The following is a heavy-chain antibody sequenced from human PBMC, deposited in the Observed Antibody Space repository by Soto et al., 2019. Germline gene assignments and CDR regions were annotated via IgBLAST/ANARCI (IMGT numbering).Heavy chain of an antibody. CDR1: GYTFTSYD. V-gene: IGHV1-8*01. CDR3: ARGYGYKWNYFYYYYYYMDV. J-gene: IGHJ6*03. D-gene: IGHD1-7*01. Sequence: ASVKVSCKASGYTFTSYDINWVRQATGQGLEWMGWMNPNSGNTGYAQKFQGRVTMTRNTSISTAYMELSSLRSEDTAVYYCARGYGYKWNYFYYYYYYMDVWGKGTTVTLSS. CDR2: MNPNSGNT.